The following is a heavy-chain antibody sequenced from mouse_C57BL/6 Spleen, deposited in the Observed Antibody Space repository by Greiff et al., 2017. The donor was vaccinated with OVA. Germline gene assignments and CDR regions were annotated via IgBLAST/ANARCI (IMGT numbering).Heavy chain of an antibody. J-gene: IGHJ1*03. D-gene: IGHD1-1*01. CDR2: ISDGGSYT. V-gene: IGHV5-4*01. CDR1: GFTFSSYA. CDR3: ARHYYGSSYPWYFDV. Sequence: EVHLVESGGGLVKPGGSLKLSCAASGFTFSSYAMSWVRQTPEKRLEWVATISDGGSYTYYPDNVKGRFTISRDNAKNNLYLQMSHLKSEDTAMYYCARHYYGSSYPWYFDVWGTGTTVTVSS.